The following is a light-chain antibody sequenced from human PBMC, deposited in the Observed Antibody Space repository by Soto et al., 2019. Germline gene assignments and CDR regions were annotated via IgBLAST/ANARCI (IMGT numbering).Light chain of an antibody. Sequence: DIQMTQSPSSLSASVGDRVTITCRTSQDIRNDLGWFQHXXXXAPERLIYAASSLQSGVPSRFSGSGSGTEFTLTISSLQSEDFATYYCQQYYSFPPWTFGQGTKVEIK. CDR3: QQYYSFPPWT. CDR1: QDIRND. CDR2: AAS. V-gene: IGKV1-17*01. J-gene: IGKJ1*01.